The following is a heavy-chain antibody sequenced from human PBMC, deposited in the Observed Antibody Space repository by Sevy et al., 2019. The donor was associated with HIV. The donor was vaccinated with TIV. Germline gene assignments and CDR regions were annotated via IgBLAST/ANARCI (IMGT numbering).Heavy chain of an antibody. Sequence: ASVKVSCKASGGTFDTYTISWLRQAPGQGLEWMGGIIPMFDTANYAQKFQGRVTITADDSTNTAYMDLSSLRSEDSAVYYCAGDRDITFGGGDAFDIWGQGTMVTVSS. V-gene: IGHV1-69*13. CDR2: IIPMFDTA. D-gene: IGHD3-16*01. CDR3: AGDRDITFGGGDAFDI. CDR1: GGTFDTYT. J-gene: IGHJ3*02.